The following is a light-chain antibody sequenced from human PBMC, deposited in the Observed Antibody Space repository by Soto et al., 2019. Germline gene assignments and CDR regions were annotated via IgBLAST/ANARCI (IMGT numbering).Light chain of an antibody. V-gene: IGKV3-15*01. J-gene: IGKJ4*01. CDR3: QQSYSTPRIT. Sequence: IVMTQSPATLSVPPWERATLSCRASQSVSTNFAWYQQRPGQAPRLLFYGASIRATAVPARFTASGPGTEFTLTISSLQPEDFATYYCQQSYSTPRITFGGGTKVDIK. CDR2: GAS. CDR1: QSVSTN.